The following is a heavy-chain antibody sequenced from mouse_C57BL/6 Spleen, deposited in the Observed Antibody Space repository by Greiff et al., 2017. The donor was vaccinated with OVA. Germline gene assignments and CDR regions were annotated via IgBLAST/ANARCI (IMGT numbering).Heavy chain of an antibody. CDR3: ARRLGRDRYFDV. V-gene: IGHV1-55*01. D-gene: IGHD4-1*01. J-gene: IGHJ1*03. Sequence: VQLQQPGAELVKPGASVKMSCKASGYTFTSYWITWVKQRPGQGLEWIGDIYPGSGSTNYNEKFKSKATLTVDTSSSTAYMQLSSLTSEDSAVYYCARRLGRDRYFDVWGTGTTVTVSS. CDR1: GYTFTSYW. CDR2: IYPGSGST.